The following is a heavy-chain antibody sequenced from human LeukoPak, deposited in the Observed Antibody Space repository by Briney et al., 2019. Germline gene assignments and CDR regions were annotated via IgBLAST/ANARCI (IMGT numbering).Heavy chain of an antibody. V-gene: IGHV4-34*01. CDR3: ARRKRSGCSSTSCLLNWFDP. J-gene: IGHJ5*02. Sequence: SETLSLTCSVYGGSFSGYYWSWIRQPPGKGLDWIGEINHSRSTNYNPSLQSRVTISVDTSKNQFSLKLSSVTAADTAVYYCARRKRSGCSSTSCLLNWFDPWGQGTLVTVSS. CDR2: INHSRST. CDR1: GGSFSGYY. D-gene: IGHD2-2*01.